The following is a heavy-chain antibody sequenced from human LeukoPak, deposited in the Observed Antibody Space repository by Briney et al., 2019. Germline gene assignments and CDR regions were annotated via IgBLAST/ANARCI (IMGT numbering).Heavy chain of an antibody. J-gene: IGHJ4*02. Sequence: GGSLRLSCVASGFTFRSYGIHWVRQAPGKGLEWLAFIWYDEITKDYADSVKGRFTISRDNAKNSLSLQLNSLRAEDTAVYYCARATSGSRDGYNWRFDYWGQGTLVTVSS. CDR3: ARATSGSRDGYNWRFDY. CDR2: IWYDEITK. CDR1: GFTFRSYG. V-gene: IGHV3-33*01. D-gene: IGHD5-24*01.